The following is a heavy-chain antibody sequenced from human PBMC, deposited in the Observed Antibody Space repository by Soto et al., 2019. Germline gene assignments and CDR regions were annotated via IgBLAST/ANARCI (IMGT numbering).Heavy chain of an antibody. Sequence: SETLSLTCTVSGGSISSYYWTWIRQPPGKGLEWIGFISYSGTTSYSPSLKSRVAISLDTSKNQFSLSLSSVTAADTAVYYCARGRGYSYGLDPWGQGTLVTVSS. CDR2: ISYSGTT. CDR3: ARGRGYSYGLDP. CDR1: GGSISSYY. D-gene: IGHD5-18*01. J-gene: IGHJ5*02. V-gene: IGHV4-59*08.